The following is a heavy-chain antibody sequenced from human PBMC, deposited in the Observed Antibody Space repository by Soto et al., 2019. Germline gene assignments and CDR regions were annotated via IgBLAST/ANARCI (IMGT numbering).Heavy chain of an antibody. CDR1: GGSITSGGYY. CDR2: IYYSGFT. D-gene: IGHD1-26*01. CDR3: AKEALATTILGGSFGS. J-gene: IGHJ4*02. Sequence: TSETLSLTCTVSGGSITSGGYYWSWIRQHPGKGLEWIGYIYYSGFTYYNPSLKSRVTISVDTSKNQFSLKLSSATAADTALYYCAKEALATTILGGSFGSWGLGTLVTVSS. V-gene: IGHV4-31*03.